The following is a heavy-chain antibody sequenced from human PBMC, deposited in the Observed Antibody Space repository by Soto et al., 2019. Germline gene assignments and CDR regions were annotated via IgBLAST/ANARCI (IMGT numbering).Heavy chain of an antibody. D-gene: IGHD2-21*02. CDR3: AREETAWPLAYGLDV. J-gene: IGHJ6*02. CDR1: GFTFSSYS. Sequence: PGGSLRLSCAASGFTFSSYSMHWVRQAPGKGLEWVSSIGTRSDIYYADSVKGRFTISRDNAKNSLSLQMNSMTAEDTAVYYCAREETAWPLAYGLDVWGQGTTVTASS. V-gene: IGHV3-21*01. CDR2: IGTRSDI.